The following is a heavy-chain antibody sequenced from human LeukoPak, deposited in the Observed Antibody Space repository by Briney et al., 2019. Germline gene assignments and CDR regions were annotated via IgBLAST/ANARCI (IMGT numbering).Heavy chain of an antibody. CDR1: GGTFSSYA. J-gene: IGHJ3*02. D-gene: IGHD5-24*01. CDR3: ARDRRDGYNGVSDAFDI. CDR2: IIPIFGTA. Sequence: SVKVSCKASGGTFSSYAISWVRRAPGQGLEWMGGIIPIFGTANYAQKFQGRVTITTDESTSTAYMELSSLRSEDTAVYYCARDRRDGYNGVSDAFDIWGQGTMVTVSS. V-gene: IGHV1-69*05.